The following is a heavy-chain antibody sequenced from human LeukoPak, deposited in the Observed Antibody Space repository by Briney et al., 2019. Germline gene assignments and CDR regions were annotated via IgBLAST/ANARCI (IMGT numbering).Heavy chain of an antibody. CDR1: GGSFSGYY. J-gene: IGHJ6*03. CDR3: ARGPYSSSWYYYYYYMDV. D-gene: IGHD6-13*01. V-gene: IGHV4-34*01. CDR2: INDSGST. Sequence: SETLSLTCAVYGGSFSGYYWSWIRQPPGKGLEWIGEINDSGSTNYNPPLKSRVTMSVDTSKNQISLKLTSATAADTAVYYCARGPYSSSWYYYYYYMDVWGKGTTVTVSS.